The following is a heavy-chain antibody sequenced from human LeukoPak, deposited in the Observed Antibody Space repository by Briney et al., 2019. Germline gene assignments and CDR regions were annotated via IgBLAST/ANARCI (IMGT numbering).Heavy chain of an antibody. CDR1: YG. CDR2: ISYDGSNK. Sequence: YGMHWVRQAPGKGLEWVAVISYDGSNKYYADSVKGRFTISRDNSKNTLYLQMNSLRAEDTAVYYCAKEAIYGMDVWGQGTTVTVSS. CDR3: AKEAIYGMDV. V-gene: IGHV3-30*18. J-gene: IGHJ6*02.